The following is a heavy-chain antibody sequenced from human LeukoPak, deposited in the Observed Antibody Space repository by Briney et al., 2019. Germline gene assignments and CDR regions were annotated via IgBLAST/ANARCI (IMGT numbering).Heavy chain of an antibody. J-gene: IGHJ6*03. CDR2: IIPIFGTA. D-gene: IGHD2-2*01. Sequence: ASVKVSCKASGGTFSSYAISWVRQAPGQGLEWMGGIIPIFGTANYAQKFQGRGTITADESTSTAYMELSSLRSEDTAVYYCARGASVVVVPAAISYYYYMDVWGKGTTVTISS. CDR3: ARGASVVVVPAAISYYYYMDV. V-gene: IGHV1-69*13. CDR1: GGTFSSYA.